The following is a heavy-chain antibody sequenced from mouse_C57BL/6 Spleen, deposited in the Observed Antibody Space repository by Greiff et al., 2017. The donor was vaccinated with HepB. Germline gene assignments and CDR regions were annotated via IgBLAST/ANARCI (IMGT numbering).Heavy chain of an antibody. CDR1: GYTFTSYW. J-gene: IGHJ2*01. D-gene: IGHD1-1*01. CDR2: IDPSDSYT. CDR3: ARGTTVFDY. Sequence: VQLQQPGAELVKPGASVNLSCKASGYTFTSYWMQWVKQRPGQGLEWIGEIDPSDSYTNYNQKFKGKATLTVDTSSSTAYMQLSSLTSEDSAVYYCARGTTVFDYWGQGTTLTVSS. V-gene: IGHV1-50*01.